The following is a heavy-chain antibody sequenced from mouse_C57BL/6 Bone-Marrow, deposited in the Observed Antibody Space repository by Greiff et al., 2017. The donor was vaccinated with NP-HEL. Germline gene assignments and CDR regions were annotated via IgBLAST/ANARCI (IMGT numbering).Heavy chain of an antibody. J-gene: IGHJ3*01. V-gene: IGHV1-81*01. D-gene: IGHD1-1*01. CDR1: GYTFTSYG. Sequence: VQLVESGAELARPGASVKLSCKASGYTFTSYGISWVKQRTGQGLEWIGEIYPRGGNTYYNEKFKGKATLTADKSSSTAYMELRSLTSEDSAVYFCARGELLLRPFAYWGQGTLVTVSA. CDR3: ARGELLLRPFAY. CDR2: IYPRGGNT.